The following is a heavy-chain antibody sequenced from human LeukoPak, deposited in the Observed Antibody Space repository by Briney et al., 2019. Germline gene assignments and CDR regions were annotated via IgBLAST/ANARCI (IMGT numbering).Heavy chain of an antibody. D-gene: IGHD6-13*01. V-gene: IGHV4-39*01. CDR3: ARQIIAAASP. Sequence: PSETLSLTCTVSGGSISSSSYYWGWIRQPPGKGLERIGSIYYSGSTYYNPSLKSRVTISVDTSKNQFSLKLSSVTAADTAVYYCARQIIAAASPWGQGTLVTVSS. CDR1: GGSISSSSYY. CDR2: IYYSGST. J-gene: IGHJ5*02.